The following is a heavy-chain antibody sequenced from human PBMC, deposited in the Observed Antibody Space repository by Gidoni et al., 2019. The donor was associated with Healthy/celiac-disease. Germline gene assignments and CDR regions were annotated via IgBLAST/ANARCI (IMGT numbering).Heavy chain of an antibody. CDR2: INPSGGST. V-gene: IGHV1-46*01. J-gene: IGHJ3*02. Sequence: QVQLVQSGAEVKKPGASVKVSCKASGYTFTSYYMHWVRQAPGQGLEWMGIINPSGGSTSYAQKFQGRVTMTRDTSTSTVYMELSSLRSEDTAVYYCASGAVGAKGMGAFDIWGQGTMVTVSS. D-gene: IGHD1-26*01. CDR1: GYTFTSYY. CDR3: ASGAVGAKGMGAFDI.